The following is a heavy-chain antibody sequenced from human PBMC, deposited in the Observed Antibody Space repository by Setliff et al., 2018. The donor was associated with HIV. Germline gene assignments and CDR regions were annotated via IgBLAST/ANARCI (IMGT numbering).Heavy chain of an antibody. Sequence: ASVKVSCKASGYPFSGYGISWVRQAPGQGLEWMGWISAYSGDTNYAQKFQGRLTMTTDTSTSTAYMELRSLRSDDTAMYYCARPGGSYGDYGWYLRFWGQGTLVPSPQ. CDR2: ISAYSGDT. J-gene: IGHJ4*02. D-gene: IGHD4-17*01. CDR3: ARPGGSYGDYGWYLRF. CDR1: GYPFSGYG. V-gene: IGHV1-18*01.